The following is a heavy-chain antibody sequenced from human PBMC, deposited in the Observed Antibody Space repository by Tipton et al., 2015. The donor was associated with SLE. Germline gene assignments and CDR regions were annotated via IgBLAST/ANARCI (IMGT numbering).Heavy chain of an antibody. CDR3: AIGSYGTFDY. CDR1: GGSFSGYY. J-gene: IGHJ4*02. V-gene: IGHV4-31*11. D-gene: IGHD5-18*01. Sequence: TLSLTCAVYGGSFSGYYWSWIRQHPGKGLEWIGYIYYTGNTYYNPSLKSRVTISVDTSKNQFSLRLSSVTAADTAVYYCAIGSYGTFDYWGQGTLVTVSA. CDR2: IYYTGNT.